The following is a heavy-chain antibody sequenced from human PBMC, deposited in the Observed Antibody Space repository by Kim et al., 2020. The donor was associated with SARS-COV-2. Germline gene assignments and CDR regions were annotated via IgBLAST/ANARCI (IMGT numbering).Heavy chain of an antibody. CDR1: GYTFTGYY. CDR3: AQSSTSQRSVDAFDI. CDR2: INPNSGGT. Sequence: ASVKVSCKASGYTFTGYYMHWVRQAPGQGLEWMGWINPNSGGTNYAQKFQGRVTMTRDTSISTAYMELSRLRSDDTAVYYCAQSSTSQRSVDAFDIWGQGTMVTVSS. J-gene: IGHJ3*02. V-gene: IGHV1-2*02. D-gene: IGHD2-2*01.